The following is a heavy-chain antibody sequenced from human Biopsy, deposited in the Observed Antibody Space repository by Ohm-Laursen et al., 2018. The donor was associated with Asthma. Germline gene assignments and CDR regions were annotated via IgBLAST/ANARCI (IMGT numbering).Heavy chain of an antibody. CDR2: INSVFGTT. Sequence: EASVKASCKSLGGTFNTYVIGWVRHAPGQGLEWMGGINSVFGTTTYPQKFQDRVTITADDSTSTVYMELSSLRSEDTAVYYCARKAGSCISRTCYSLDFWGQGTLVTVSS. V-gene: IGHV1-69*13. D-gene: IGHD2-2*01. J-gene: IGHJ4*02. CDR1: GGTFNTYV. CDR3: ARKAGSCISRTCYSLDF.